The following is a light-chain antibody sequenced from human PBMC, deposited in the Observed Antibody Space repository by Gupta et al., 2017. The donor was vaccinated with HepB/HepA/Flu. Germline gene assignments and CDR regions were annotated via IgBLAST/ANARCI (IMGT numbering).Light chain of an antibody. CDR1: QSVSTY. Sequence: DIQMTQSPSSLSASVGDRVTITCRASQSVSTYLNWYKQNPGKAPKLLIYAASTLQSGVPSRFSGSGSGTDCTLTISRLEPEDFATYYWQQSYGAQTCGPGTKVDLK. CDR3: QQSYGAQT. J-gene: IGKJ3*01. V-gene: IGKV1-39*01. CDR2: AAS.